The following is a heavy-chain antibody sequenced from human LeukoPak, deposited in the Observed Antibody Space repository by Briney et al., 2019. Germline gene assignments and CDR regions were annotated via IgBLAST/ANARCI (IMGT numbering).Heavy chain of an antibody. CDR2: ISYDGSNK. V-gene: IGHV3-30*04. D-gene: IGHD1-7*01. CDR3: TREGMGTTFSAWFDP. Sequence: GGSLRLSCAASGFTFSSYAMHWVRQAPGKGLEWVAVISYDGSNKYYADSVKGRFTISRDNSKNTMYLQVNSLRAEDTAVYYCTREGMGTTFSAWFDPWGQGTLVTVSS. CDR1: GFTFSSYA. J-gene: IGHJ5*02.